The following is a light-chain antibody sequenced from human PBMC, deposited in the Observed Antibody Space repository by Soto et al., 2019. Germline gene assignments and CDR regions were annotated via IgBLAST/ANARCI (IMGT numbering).Light chain of an antibody. V-gene: IGKV3-11*01. J-gene: IGKJ1*01. CDR3: QAGHRETNT. CDR1: HSVNAK. CDR2: GAS. Sequence: DRGTLSYRSSHSVNAKLAWYQRKPGDSPTLLKTGASNRASGVPVRFSGSGSGTDFTLTISSLQPEDFATYYYQAGHRETNTFGHG.